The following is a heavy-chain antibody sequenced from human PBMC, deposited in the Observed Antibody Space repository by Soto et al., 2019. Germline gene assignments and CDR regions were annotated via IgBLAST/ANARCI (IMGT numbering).Heavy chain of an antibody. CDR3: AREKRANGYFDY. Sequence: EMQLVESGGGVVQPGGSLRLSCAASGFAFSAYYMTWVRQAPGKGLEWVANIKKDGSEKYYAGSVNGRFIISRDDAKNLLFLQMNSLRVEDTAVYYCAREKRANGYFDYWGQGTPVTVSA. CDR2: IKKDGSEK. J-gene: IGHJ4*02. V-gene: IGHV3-7*01. CDR1: GFAFSAYY. D-gene: IGHD6-25*01.